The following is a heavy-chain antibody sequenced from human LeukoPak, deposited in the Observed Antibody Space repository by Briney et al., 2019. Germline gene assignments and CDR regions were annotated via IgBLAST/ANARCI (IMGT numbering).Heavy chain of an antibody. D-gene: IGHD6-13*01. CDR1: GFTLSTYA. J-gene: IGHJ4*02. CDR3: ARASEVSSSWYNSFDY. CDR2: TSSSDAGT. Sequence: GGSLRLSCAASGFTLSTYAMSWVRQTPGKGLEWVAATSSSDAGTYHADSVKGRFTISRDNARNSLYLQMNSLTAEDRALYYCARASEVSSSWYNSFDYWGQGTLVTVSS. V-gene: IGHV3-23*01.